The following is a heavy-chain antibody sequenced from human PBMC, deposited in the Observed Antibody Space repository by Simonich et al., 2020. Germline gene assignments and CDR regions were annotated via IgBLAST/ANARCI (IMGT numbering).Heavy chain of an antibody. Sequence: QVQLQESGPGLVKPSETLSLTCTVSGGSISSYYWSWIRQPPGKGLEWIGYIYYSGSTNYNPSLKSRVTISVDTSKNQFSLKLSSGTAADTAVYYWARGGRYCSSTSCYYYYYYMDVWGKGTTVTVSS. CDR3: ARGGRYCSSTSCYYYYYYMDV. CDR2: IYYSGST. V-gene: IGHV4-59*12. D-gene: IGHD2-2*01. J-gene: IGHJ6*03. CDR1: GGSISSYY.